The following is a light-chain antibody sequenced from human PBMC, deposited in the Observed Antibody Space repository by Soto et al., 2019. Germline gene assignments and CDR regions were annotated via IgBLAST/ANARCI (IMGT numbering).Light chain of an antibody. CDR3: CSHGGSYAPYA. J-gene: IGLJ1*01. CDR1: DSDVGAYNY. V-gene: IGLV2-11*01. CDR2: DVT. Sequence: QSALTQPRSVSGSPGQSVTISCTGTDSDVGAYNYVSWYQQYPGEAPKRMIYDVTKRPSGVPDRFSGAKSGNTASLTISGLQPADEADYYCCSHGGSYAPYAFGTGTKVT.